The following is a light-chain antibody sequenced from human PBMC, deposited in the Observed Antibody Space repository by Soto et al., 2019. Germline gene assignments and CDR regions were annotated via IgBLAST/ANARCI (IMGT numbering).Light chain of an antibody. CDR3: QQYNKWPPT. V-gene: IGKV3-15*01. Sequence: EIVMTQSPTTLSVSPGERANLSCWASQSVSSNLAWFQQKPGQAPRLLIYGASTRDTGIPARFSGSGSGTEFTLTISSLQSEDFAVYHCQQYNKWPPTFGQGTKV. CDR1: QSVSSN. CDR2: GAS. J-gene: IGKJ1*01.